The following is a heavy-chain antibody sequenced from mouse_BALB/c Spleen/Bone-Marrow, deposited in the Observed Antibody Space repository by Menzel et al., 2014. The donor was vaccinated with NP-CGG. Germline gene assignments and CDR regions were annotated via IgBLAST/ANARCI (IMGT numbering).Heavy chain of an antibody. CDR1: GYVFSTYW. V-gene: IGHV1-80*01. J-gene: IGHJ2*01. CDR3: ARGGISVDY. Sequence: VMLVESGAELVRPGSSVKISCESSGYVFSTYWINWVKRRPGQGLEWIGQIYPGDGDTDYNGKFKDKATLTADKSSNTAYMQLSSLTSEDSAVYFCARGGISVDYWGQGTTLTVSS. CDR2: IYPGDGDT.